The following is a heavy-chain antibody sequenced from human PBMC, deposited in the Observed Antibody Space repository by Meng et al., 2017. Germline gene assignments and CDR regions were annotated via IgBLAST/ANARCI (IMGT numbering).Heavy chain of an antibody. CDR2: IKPDGTMT. Sequence: EVQLVESGGGLVQSGGYLRLSCTASGFTVRNYWMHWVRQAPGKGLVWVSRIKPDGTMTVYADSVKGRFTISRDNAKNTLYLQMNSLRSDDTAVYYCARSDWFDPWGQGTVVTVSS. V-gene: IGHV3-74*01. CDR1: GFTVRNYW. CDR3: ARSDWFDP. J-gene: IGHJ5*02.